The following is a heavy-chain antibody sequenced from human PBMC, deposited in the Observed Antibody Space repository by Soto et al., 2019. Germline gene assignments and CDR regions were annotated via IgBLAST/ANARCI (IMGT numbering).Heavy chain of an antibody. V-gene: IGHV3-33*08. CDR2: ISYDGSNE. Sequence: PGGSLRLSCVGSGFTISNYSINWVRQAPGMGLEWVAMISYDGSNEYYADSVKGRFTISRDNSKNTLYLQMNSLRAEDTAVYYCARDRDYYDTSPLGTKNWFDPWGQGTLVTVSS. CDR1: GFTISNYS. D-gene: IGHD3-22*01. J-gene: IGHJ5*02. CDR3: ARDRDYYDTSPLGTKNWFDP.